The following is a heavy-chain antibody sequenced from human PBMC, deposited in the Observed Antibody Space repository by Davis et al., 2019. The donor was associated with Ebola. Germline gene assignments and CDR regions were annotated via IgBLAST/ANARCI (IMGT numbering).Heavy chain of an antibody. CDR2: IYYSGIT. Sequence: MPSETLSLTCTVSGGSIISSSSYWGWIRQPPRKGLEWIGSIYYSGITYYNPSLKSRVTISVDTSKNQFSLKLSSVTAADTAVYYCARRGSSTHDYWGQGTLVTVSS. V-gene: IGHV4-39*01. D-gene: IGHD6-13*01. J-gene: IGHJ4*02. CDR1: GGSIISSSSY. CDR3: ARRGSSTHDY.